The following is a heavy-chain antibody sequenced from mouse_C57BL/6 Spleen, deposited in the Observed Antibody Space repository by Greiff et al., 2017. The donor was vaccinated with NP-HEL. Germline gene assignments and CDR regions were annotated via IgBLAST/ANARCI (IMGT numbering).Heavy chain of an antibody. CDR3: VGTRPRAYAMDY. CDR1: GFSFNTYA. CDR2: IRSKSNNYAT. Sequence: EVMLVESGGGLVQPKGSLKLSCAASGFSFNTYAMNWVRQAPGKGLEWVARIRSKSNNYATYYADSVKDRFTISRDDSESMLYLQMNNLKTEDTAMYYCVGTRPRAYAMDYWGQGTSVTVSS. D-gene: IGHD3-3*01. J-gene: IGHJ4*01. V-gene: IGHV10-1*01.